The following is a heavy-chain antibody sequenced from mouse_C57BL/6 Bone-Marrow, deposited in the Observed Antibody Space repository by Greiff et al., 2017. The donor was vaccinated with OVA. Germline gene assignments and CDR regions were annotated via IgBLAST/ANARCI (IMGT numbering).Heavy chain of an antibody. CDR3: AGLENHYGNSAWFAY. Sequence: QVQLKQSGAELVKPGASVKLSCKASGYTFTEYTIHWVKQRSGQGLEWIGWFYPGSGSIKYNEKFKDKATLTADKSSSTVYMELSRLTSEDSAVFFCAGLENHYGNSAWFAYWGQGTLVTVSA. CDR1: GYTFTEYT. CDR2: FYPGSGSI. V-gene: IGHV1-62-2*01. D-gene: IGHD2-1*01. J-gene: IGHJ3*01.